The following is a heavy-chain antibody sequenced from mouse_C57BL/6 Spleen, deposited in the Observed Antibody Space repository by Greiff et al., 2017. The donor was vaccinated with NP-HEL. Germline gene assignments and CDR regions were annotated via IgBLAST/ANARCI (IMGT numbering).Heavy chain of an antibody. CDR3: ARGRNYYSNFDY. Sequence: VQLQQPGAELVMPGASVKLSCKASGYTFTSYWMHWVKQRPGQGLEWIGEIDPSDSYTNYNQKFKGKSTLTVDKSSSTAYMQLSSLTSEDSAVYYCARGRNYYSNFDYWGQGTTLTVSS. CDR1: GYTFTSYW. D-gene: IGHD2-1*01. V-gene: IGHV1-69*01. CDR2: IDPSDSYT. J-gene: IGHJ2*01.